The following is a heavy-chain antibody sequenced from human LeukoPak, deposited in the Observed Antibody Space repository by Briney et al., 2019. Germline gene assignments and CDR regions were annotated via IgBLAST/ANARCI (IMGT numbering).Heavy chain of an antibody. V-gene: IGHV1-46*01. CDR3: ARGVTTKTIWFDP. CDR2: INPCGGST. J-gene: IGHJ5*02. D-gene: IGHD1-14*01. CDR1: GYTFTSFY. Sequence: ASVKVSCKASGYTFTSFYMTWVRQAPGQGLEWLGIINPCGGSTSYAQNFQGRVTMTRDMSTSTVYMELSSLRSEDTAVYYCARGVTTKTIWFDPWGQETLVTVSS.